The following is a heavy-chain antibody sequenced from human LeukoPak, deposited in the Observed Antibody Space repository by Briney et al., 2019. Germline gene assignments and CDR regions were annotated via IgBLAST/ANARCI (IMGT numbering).Heavy chain of an antibody. CDR1: GYSFTGYY. D-gene: IGHD5-18*01. J-gene: IGHJ4*02. CDR3: AREYSYGYYFDS. CDR2: INPNSGGP. V-gene: IGHV1-2*06. Sequence: ASVKVSCKASGYSFTGYYLHWVRQAPGQGLEWMGRINPNSGGPNFAQNFQGRVIMTRDTSITTAYMELSGLRSDDTAVYYCAREYSYGYYFDSWGQGTLSPSPQ.